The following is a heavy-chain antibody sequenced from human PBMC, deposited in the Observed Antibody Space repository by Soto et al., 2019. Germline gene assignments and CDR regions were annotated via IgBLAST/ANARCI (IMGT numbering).Heavy chain of an antibody. V-gene: IGHV1-18*01. J-gene: IGHJ3*02. CDR2: ISGYNGNT. CDR3: ARESATTHDGFDI. CDR1: GYTFTSYD. D-gene: IGHD4-17*01. Sequence: QVQVVQSGAEVKKPGASVKVSCKTSGYTFTSYDISWVRQAPGQGLEWMGWISGYNGNTNYAQKLQGRVTMTTDTSTSTAYLELRSLRSDDTAVYYCARESATTHDGFDIWGQGTMVIVS.